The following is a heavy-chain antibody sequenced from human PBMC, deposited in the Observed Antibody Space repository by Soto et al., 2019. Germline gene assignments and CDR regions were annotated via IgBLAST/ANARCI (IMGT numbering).Heavy chain of an antibody. CDR3: ARMGWAVAGSYYFDY. D-gene: IGHD6-19*01. CDR2: ISSDGSNN. CDR1: GFTFSTYA. Sequence: QVQLVDSGGGVVQPGRSLRLSCAASGFTFSTYAMHWVRQAPGKGLEWVAVISSDGSNNYYADSVKGRFTISRDNSKNPLYLQMNSLRVEDTAVYYCARMGWAVAGSYYFDYWGQGTLVTVSS. J-gene: IGHJ4*02. V-gene: IGHV3-30-3*01.